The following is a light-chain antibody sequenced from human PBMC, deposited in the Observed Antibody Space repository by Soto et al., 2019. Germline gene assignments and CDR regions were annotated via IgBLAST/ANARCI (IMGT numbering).Light chain of an antibody. CDR2: GNS. V-gene: IGLV1-40*01. Sequence: QSVLTQPPSVSGPPGKRVTISCTGSSSNIGAGYDVHWYQQLPGTAPKLLIYGNSNRPSGVPDRFSGSKSGTSASLAITGLQAEDEADYYCQSYDSSLSGSVVFGGGTKLTVL. J-gene: IGLJ2*01. CDR1: SSNIGAGYD. CDR3: QSYDSSLSGSVV.